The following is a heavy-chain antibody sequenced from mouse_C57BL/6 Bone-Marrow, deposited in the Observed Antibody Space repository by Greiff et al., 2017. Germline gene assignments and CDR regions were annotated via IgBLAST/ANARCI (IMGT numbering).Heavy chain of an antibody. CDR3: ARHEARGSSYGWYFDV. CDR2: FYPGSGSI. CDR1: GYTFTEYT. Sequence: LVKPGASVKLSCKASGYTFTEYTIHWVKQRSGQGLEWIGWFYPGSGSIKYNEKFKDKATLTADKSSSTVYMELSRLTSEDSAVYFCARHEARGSSYGWYFDVWGTGTTVTVSS. J-gene: IGHJ1*03. D-gene: IGHD1-1*01. V-gene: IGHV1-62-2*01.